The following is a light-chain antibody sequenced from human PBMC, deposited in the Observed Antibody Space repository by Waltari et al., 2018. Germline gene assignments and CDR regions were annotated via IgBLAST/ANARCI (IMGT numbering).Light chain of an antibody. CDR2: EVN. V-gene: IGLV2-8*01. CDR1: SSHIGGFRF. J-gene: IGLJ2*01. Sequence: QSALTQPPSASGSLGQSVTISCTGTSSHIGGFRFVSWYQQHPVKAPKLILFEVNKRPPGVPDRFSGSKSGNTASLTVSGLQPEDEAEYFCSSFAGFNNVIFGVGTKVTVL. CDR3: SSFAGFNNVI.